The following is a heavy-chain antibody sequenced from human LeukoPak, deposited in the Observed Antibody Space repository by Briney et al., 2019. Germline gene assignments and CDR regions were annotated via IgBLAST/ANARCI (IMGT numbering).Heavy chain of an antibody. V-gene: IGHV3-30-3*01. D-gene: IGHD6-6*01. CDR1: GFTFSSYA. CDR3: AKGAPSSSSIFDF. Sequence: GGSLRLSCAASGFTFSSYAMHWVRQAPGKGLEWVAVISYDGSNKYYADSVKGRFTISRDNSKNTLYLQMNSLRAEDTAVYYCAKGAPSSSSIFDFWGPGTLVTVSS. J-gene: IGHJ4*02. CDR2: ISYDGSNK.